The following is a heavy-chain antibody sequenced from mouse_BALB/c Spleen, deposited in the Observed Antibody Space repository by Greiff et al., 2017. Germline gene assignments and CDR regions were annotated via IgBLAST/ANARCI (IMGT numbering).Heavy chain of an antibody. CDR3: ASPTMITTGYAMDY. J-gene: IGHJ4*01. V-gene: IGHV14-3*02. Sequence: AQLQQSGAELVKPGASVKLSCTASGFNIKDTYMHWVKQRPEQGLEWIGRIDPANGNTKYDPKFQGKATITADTSSNTAYLQLSSLTSEDTAVYYCASPTMITTGYAMDYWGQGTSVTVSS. CDR1: GFNIKDTY. D-gene: IGHD2-4*01. CDR2: IDPANGNT.